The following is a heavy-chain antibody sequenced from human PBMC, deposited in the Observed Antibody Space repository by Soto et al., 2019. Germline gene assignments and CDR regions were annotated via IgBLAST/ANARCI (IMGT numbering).Heavy chain of an antibody. CDR1: GGSISSGGYY. CDR3: ARDKITGLFDY. Sequence: PSETLSLTCTVSGGSISSGGYYWTWIRQPPGTGLEWIGEINHSGSTNYNPSLKSRVTISVDTSKNQFSLKLTSVTAADTAVYYSARDKITGLFDYWGQGTLVTVSS. D-gene: IGHD2-8*02. J-gene: IGHJ4*02. V-gene: IGHV4-39*07. CDR2: INHSGST.